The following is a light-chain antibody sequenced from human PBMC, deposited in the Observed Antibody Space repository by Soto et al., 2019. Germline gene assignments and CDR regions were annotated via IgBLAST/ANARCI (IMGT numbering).Light chain of an antibody. J-gene: IGLJ2*01. CDR1: HSDVGGFDY. Sequence: QSVLIQPASVSGSPGQSITISCTGTHSDVGGFDYVSWFQQYPGRAPKLLIFDVRDRPSGVSNRFSGSKSGATASLTISGLQADDEADYYCLSYTSRTNLVVFGTGTKLTVL. CDR2: DVR. V-gene: IGLV2-14*03. CDR3: LSYTSRTNLVV.